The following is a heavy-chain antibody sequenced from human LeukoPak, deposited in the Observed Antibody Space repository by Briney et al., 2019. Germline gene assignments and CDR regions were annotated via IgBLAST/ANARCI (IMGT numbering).Heavy chain of an antibody. V-gene: IGHV4-59*01. J-gene: IGHJ4*02. Sequence: SETLSLTCTVSGGSISSYYWSWIRQPPGKGLESIGYIYYSGSTNYNPSLKSRVTISVDTSKNQFSLKLSSVTAADTAVYYCARSRGDYVWGSVRTGGCYFDYWGQGTLVTVSS. CDR3: ARSRGDYVWGSVRTGGCYFDY. D-gene: IGHD3-16*01. CDR2: IYYSGST. CDR1: GGSISSYY.